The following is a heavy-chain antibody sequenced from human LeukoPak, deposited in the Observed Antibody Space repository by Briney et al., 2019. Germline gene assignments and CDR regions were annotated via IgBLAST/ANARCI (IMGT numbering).Heavy chain of an antibody. Sequence: SETLSLTCAVYGGTFSGYYWNWIRRSPGKGLEWIGEINYSGSSNYNPSLKSRATISVDTSINQFSLKLNSLTAADTAIYYCARGTPRFDSWSQGTMVTVS. CDR3: ARGTPRFDS. D-gene: IGHD2-15*01. CDR1: GGTFSGYY. J-gene: IGHJ3*01. V-gene: IGHV4-34*01. CDR2: INYSGSS.